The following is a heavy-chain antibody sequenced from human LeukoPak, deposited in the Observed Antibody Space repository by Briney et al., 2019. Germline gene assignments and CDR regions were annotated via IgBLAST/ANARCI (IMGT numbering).Heavy chain of an antibody. V-gene: IGHV1-3*01. Sequence: ASVKDSCKASGYTFTSYAMHWVRQAPGQRLEWMGWINAGNGNTKYSQKFQGRVTITRDTSASTAYMGLSSLRSEDTAVYYCARDRYTAMVRGYFDYWGQGTLVTVSS. CDR2: INAGNGNT. CDR1: GYTFTSYA. D-gene: IGHD5-18*01. J-gene: IGHJ4*02. CDR3: ARDRYTAMVRGYFDY.